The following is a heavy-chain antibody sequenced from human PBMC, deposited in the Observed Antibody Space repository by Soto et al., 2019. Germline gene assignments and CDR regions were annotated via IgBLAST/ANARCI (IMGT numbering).Heavy chain of an antibody. V-gene: IGHV3-23*01. J-gene: IGHJ4*02. CDR3: ARGFSAGKGSPPDF. CDR1: GLTFSNYA. D-gene: IGHD3-10*01. Sequence: GGSLRLSCAASGLTFSNYAKTWVRQAPGKGLEWVSGLNGSGGSTSSADSAKGRFAISRDNTKNTLYLQMNNLRDGDTVVYYCARGFSAGKGSPPDFWGQGTLVTVSS. CDR2: LNGSGGST.